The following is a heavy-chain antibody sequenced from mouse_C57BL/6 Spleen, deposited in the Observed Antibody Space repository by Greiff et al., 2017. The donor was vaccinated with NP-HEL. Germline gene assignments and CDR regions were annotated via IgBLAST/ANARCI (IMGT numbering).Heavy chain of an antibody. V-gene: IGHV1-64*01. Sequence: VKLQQPGAELVKPGASVKLSCKASGYTFTSYWMHWVKQRPGQGLEWIGMIHPNSGSTNYNEKFKSKATLTVDKSSSTAYMQLSSLTSEDSAVYDCASELGYYFDYWGQGTTLTVSS. D-gene: IGHD4-1*01. J-gene: IGHJ2*01. CDR2: IHPNSGST. CDR1: GYTFTSYW. CDR3: ASELGYYFDY.